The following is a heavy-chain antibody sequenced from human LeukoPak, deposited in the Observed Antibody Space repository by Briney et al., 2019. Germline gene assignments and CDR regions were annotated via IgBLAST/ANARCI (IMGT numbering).Heavy chain of an antibody. Sequence: NPSETLSLTCTVSGGSISSYYWSWIRQPPGKGLEWIGYIYYSGSTNYNPSLKSRVTISVDTSKNQFSLKLSSVTAADTAVYYCASRTMVRGVNAFDIWGQGTMVTVSS. J-gene: IGHJ3*02. CDR2: IYYSGST. D-gene: IGHD3-10*01. V-gene: IGHV4-59*01. CDR1: GGSISSYY. CDR3: ASRTMVRGVNAFDI.